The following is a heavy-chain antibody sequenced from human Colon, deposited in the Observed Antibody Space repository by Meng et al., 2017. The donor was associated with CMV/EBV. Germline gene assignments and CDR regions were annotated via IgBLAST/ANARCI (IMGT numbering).Heavy chain of an antibody. CDR1: GYTLTELS. D-gene: IGHD2-21*02. CDR3: ATVQVTRLGWLDP. Sequence: KVSGYTLTELSMHWVRQAPGKGLEWMGGFVPEDGGRIYEQKFQGRVTMTEATSTYTAHMELSSLRSEDTAVYYCATVQVTRLGWLDPWGQGTLVTVSS. V-gene: IGHV1-24*01. J-gene: IGHJ5*02. CDR2: FVPEDGGR.